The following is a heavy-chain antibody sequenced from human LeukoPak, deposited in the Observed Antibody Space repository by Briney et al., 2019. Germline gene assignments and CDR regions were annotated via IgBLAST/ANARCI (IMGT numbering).Heavy chain of an antibody. CDR3: ARSRGFDY. D-gene: IGHD3-10*01. CDR1: GFTFSSYP. V-gene: IGHV3-48*01. Sequence: PGGSLSLFCGASGFTFSSYPMNWLRQAPGKGLEWVSSISSTSSTIDYADSVKGRFTISRDNAKNSLYLHMHSLRREDTGVVHCARSRGFDYWGQGTLVTVSS. J-gene: IGHJ4*02. CDR2: ISSTSSTI.